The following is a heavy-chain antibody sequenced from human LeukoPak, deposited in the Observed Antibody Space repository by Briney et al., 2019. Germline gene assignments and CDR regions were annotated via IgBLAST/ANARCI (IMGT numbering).Heavy chain of an antibody. J-gene: IGHJ5*02. CDR2: IYHSGST. Sequence: SETLSLTCTVSGGSISSGGYYWSWIRQPPGKGLEWIGYIYHSGSTYYNPSLKSRVTISVDRSKNQFSLKLSSVTAADTVVYYCARAGTTRDWFDPWGQGTLVTVSS. D-gene: IGHD1-1*01. CDR1: GGSISSGGYY. CDR3: ARAGTTRDWFDP. V-gene: IGHV4-30-2*01.